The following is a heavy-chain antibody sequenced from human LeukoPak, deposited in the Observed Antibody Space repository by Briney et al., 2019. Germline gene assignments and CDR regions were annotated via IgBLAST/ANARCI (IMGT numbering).Heavy chain of an antibody. CDR3: ARDMTVAFDYYYYGMNV. CDR1: GFTFSSYS. Sequence: GGSLRLSCAASGFTFSSYSMNWVRQAPGKGLEWVSYISSSSSTIYYADSVKGRFTISRDNAKNSLYLQMNSLRAEDTAVYYCARDMTVAFDYYYYGMNVWGQGTTVTVSS. CDR2: ISSSSSTI. D-gene: IGHD6-19*01. V-gene: IGHV3-48*04. J-gene: IGHJ6*02.